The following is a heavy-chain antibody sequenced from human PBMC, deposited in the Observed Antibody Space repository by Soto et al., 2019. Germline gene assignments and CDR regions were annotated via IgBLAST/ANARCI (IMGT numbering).Heavy chain of an antibody. CDR1: GFTFSSYA. J-gene: IGHJ4*02. CDR2: ISGSGGST. Sequence: GGSLRLSCAASGFTFSSYAMSWVRQAPGKGLEWVSAISGSGGSTYYADSVKGRFTISRDNSKNTLYLQMNSLRAEVTAVYYCAKVRGFSYSYGHDYWGQGTLVTVSS. V-gene: IGHV3-23*01. CDR3: AKVRGFSYSYGHDY. D-gene: IGHD5-18*01.